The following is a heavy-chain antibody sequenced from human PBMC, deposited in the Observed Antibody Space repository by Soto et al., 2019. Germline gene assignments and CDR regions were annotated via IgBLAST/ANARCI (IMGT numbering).Heavy chain of an antibody. Sequence: SETLSLTCTVSGGSISSYYWSWIRQPPGKGLEWIGYIYYSGSTNYNPSLKNRVTISVDTSKNQFSLKLSSVTAADTAVYYCARHSVLRYFDWSRDDAFDIWGQGTMVTVSS. CDR1: GGSISSYY. CDR2: IYYSGST. CDR3: ARHSVLRYFDWSRDDAFDI. J-gene: IGHJ3*02. D-gene: IGHD3-9*01. V-gene: IGHV4-59*08.